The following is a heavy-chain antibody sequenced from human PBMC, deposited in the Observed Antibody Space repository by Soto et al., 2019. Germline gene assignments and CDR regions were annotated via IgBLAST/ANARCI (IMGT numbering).Heavy chain of an antibody. Sequence: EVQLLESGGRLVQPGGSLRLSCAASGVTFSSYAMSWVRQAPGKGLEWVSAISGSGGSTYYADSVKGRFTISRDNSKNTLYLQRNSLRAEDTAVYYCAKIIMVRGVIDYWGQGSLVTVSS. CDR2: ISGSGGST. V-gene: IGHV3-23*01. CDR1: GVTFSSYA. D-gene: IGHD3-10*01. J-gene: IGHJ4*02. CDR3: AKIIMVRGVIDY.